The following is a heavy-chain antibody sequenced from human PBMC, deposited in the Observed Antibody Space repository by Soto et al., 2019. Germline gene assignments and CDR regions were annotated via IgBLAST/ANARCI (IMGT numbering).Heavy chain of an antibody. D-gene: IGHD3-22*01. Sequence: GGSLRLSCAASGFTFSSYAMSWVRQAPGKGLEWVSAISGSGGSTYYADPVKGRFTISRDNSKNTLYLQMNSLRAEDTAVYYCAKYYYDSSGYYYNYFDYWGQGTLVTVSS. J-gene: IGHJ4*02. CDR1: GFTFSSYA. CDR3: AKYYYDSSGYYYNYFDY. CDR2: ISGSGGST. V-gene: IGHV3-23*01.